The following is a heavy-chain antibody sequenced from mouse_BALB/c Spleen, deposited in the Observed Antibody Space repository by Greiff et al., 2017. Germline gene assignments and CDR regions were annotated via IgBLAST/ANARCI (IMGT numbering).Heavy chain of an antibody. D-gene: IGHD2-14*01. V-gene: IGHV3-6*02. J-gene: IGHJ2*01. CDR3: ARENYRYDSDY. CDR1: GYSITSGYY. CDR2: ISYDGSN. Sequence: EVQLVESGPGLVKPSQSLSLTCSVTGYSITSGYYWNWIRQFPGNKLEWMGYISYDGSNNYNPSLKNRISITRDTSKNQFFLKLNSVTTEDTATYYCARENYRYDSDYWGQGTTLTVSS.